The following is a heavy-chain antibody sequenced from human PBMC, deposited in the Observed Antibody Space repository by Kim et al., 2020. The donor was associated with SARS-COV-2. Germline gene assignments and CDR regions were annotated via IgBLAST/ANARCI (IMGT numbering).Heavy chain of an antibody. Sequence: ASVKVSCKASGYTFTSYYMHWVRQAPGQGLEWMGIINPSGGSTSYAQKFQGRVTMTRDPSTSTVYMELSSLGSEDTAVYYCARERGATTVTTDFYYYYYGMDVWGQGTTVTVSS. J-gene: IGHJ6*02. D-gene: IGHD4-17*01. CDR2: INPSGGST. V-gene: IGHV1-46*01. CDR3: ARERGATTVTTDFYYYYYGMDV. CDR1: GYTFTSYY.